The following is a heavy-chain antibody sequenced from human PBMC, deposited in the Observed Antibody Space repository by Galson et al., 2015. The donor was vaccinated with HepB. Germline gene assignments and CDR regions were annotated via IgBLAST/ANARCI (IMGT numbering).Heavy chain of an antibody. D-gene: IGHD6-6*01. CDR1: GFTFSNYW. J-gene: IGHJ4*02. Sequence: SLRLSCAASGFTFSNYWMSWVRQAPGKGLEWVANIKQDGSEKYYVDSVKGRFTISRDNAKNSLYLQMNSLRAEDTAVYYCARDRQEYSSSSGYWGQGTLVTVSS. CDR3: ARDRQEYSSSSGY. CDR2: IKQDGSEK. V-gene: IGHV3-7*01.